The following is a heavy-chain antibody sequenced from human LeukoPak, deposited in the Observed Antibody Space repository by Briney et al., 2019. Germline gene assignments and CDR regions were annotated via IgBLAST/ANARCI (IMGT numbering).Heavy chain of an antibody. CDR1: GGTFSSYA. CDR3: ARMVGYGGNYYYGMDV. V-gene: IGHV1-69*13. CDR2: IIPIFGTA. Sequence: SVKVSCKASGGTFSSYAISWVRQAPGQGLEWMGGIIPIFGTANYAQKFQGRVTITADESTSTAYMELSSLRSEDTAVYYCARMVGYGGNYYYGMDVWGQGTTVTVSS. J-gene: IGHJ6*02. D-gene: IGHD4-23*01.